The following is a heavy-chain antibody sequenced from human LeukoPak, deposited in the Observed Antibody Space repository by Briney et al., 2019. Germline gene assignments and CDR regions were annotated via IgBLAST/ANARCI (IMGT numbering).Heavy chain of an antibody. CDR1: GFSVSSNH. CDR3: ARQTPFDY. J-gene: IGHJ4*02. V-gene: IGHV3-66*04. CDR2: FYSGGST. Sequence: PGGSLRLSCAASGFSVSSNHMSWVRQAPGKGLEWVSVFYSGGSTYYVDSVKGRFTISRDNSKNTLYLQMNSLRAEDTAVYYCARQTPFDYWGQGTLVTVSS.